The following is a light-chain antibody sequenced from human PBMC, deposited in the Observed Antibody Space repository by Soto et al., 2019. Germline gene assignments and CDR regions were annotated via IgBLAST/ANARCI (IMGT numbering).Light chain of an antibody. CDR2: EVS. Sequence: QSVLTQPPSASGSPGQSVTISCTGTSSDVGGYNYVSWYQQHPGKAPKLMIYEVSKRPSGVPNRFSGSKSGKTASQTVSGLQAEDEADYYCSSYAGTNNLGVFGTGTKVTVL. J-gene: IGLJ1*01. CDR3: SSYAGTNNLGV. V-gene: IGLV2-8*01. CDR1: SSDVGGYNY.